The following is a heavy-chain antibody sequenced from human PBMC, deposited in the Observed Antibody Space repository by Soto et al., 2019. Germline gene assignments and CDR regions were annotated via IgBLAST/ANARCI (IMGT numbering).Heavy chain of an antibody. D-gene: IGHD6-19*01. J-gene: IGHJ5*02. CDR3: ARGPSGWPSP. CDR2: ISYDGSNK. Sequence: QPGGSLRLSCAASGFTFSSYAMHWVRQAPGKGLEWVAVISYDGSNKYYADSVKGRFTISRDNSKNTLYLQMNSLRAEDTAVYYCARGPSGWPSPWGQGTLVTVSS. CDR1: GFTFSSYA. V-gene: IGHV3-30-3*01.